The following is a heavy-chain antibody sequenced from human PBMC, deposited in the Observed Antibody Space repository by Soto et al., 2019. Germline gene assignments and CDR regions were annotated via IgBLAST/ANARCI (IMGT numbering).Heavy chain of an antibody. V-gene: IGHV3-23*01. D-gene: IGHD2-2*01. Sequence: GGSLRLSCAASGFTFSSYAMSWVRQAPGNGLEWVSAISGSGGSTYYADSVKGRFTISRDNSKNTLYLQMNSLRAEDTAVYYCAKAILGYCSSTSCYVVPFDYWGQGTLVTVSS. CDR3: AKAILGYCSSTSCYVVPFDY. J-gene: IGHJ4*02. CDR2: ISGSGGST. CDR1: GFTFSSYA.